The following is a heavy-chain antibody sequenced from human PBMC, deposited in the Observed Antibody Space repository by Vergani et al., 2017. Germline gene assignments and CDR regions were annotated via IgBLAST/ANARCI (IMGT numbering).Heavy chain of an antibody. CDR2: INPSGGST. Sequence: QVQLVQSGAEVKKPGASVKVSCKASEYTFTSYYMHWERQAPGQGLEWMGIINPSGGSTSYAQKFQGRVTMTRDTSTSTVYMELSSLRSEDTAVYYCASPYYGSGSYYNVYGMDVWGQGTTVTVSS. D-gene: IGHD3-10*01. CDR1: EYTFTSYY. J-gene: IGHJ6*02. CDR3: ASPYYGSGSYYNVYGMDV. V-gene: IGHV1-46*03.